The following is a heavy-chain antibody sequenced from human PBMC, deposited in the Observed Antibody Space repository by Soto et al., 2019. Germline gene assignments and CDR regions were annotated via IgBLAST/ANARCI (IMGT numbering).Heavy chain of an antibody. CDR2: IYYSGST. Sequence: SKTLSLTCTVSGVSISSGDYYWSWIRQPPGKGLEWIGYIYYSGSTYYNPSLKSRVTISVDTSKNQFSLKLSSVTAADTAVYYCAREGLSSSSNLFDPWGQGTLVIVSS. CDR1: GVSISSGDYY. V-gene: IGHV4-30-4*01. J-gene: IGHJ5*02. CDR3: AREGLSSSSNLFDP. D-gene: IGHD6-6*01.